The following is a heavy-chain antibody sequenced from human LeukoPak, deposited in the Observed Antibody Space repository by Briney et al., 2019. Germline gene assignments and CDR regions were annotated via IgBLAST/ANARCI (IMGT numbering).Heavy chain of an antibody. J-gene: IGHJ3*02. CDR2: IYYSGRT. V-gene: IGHV4-59*01. D-gene: IGHD1-7*01. CDR3: ARYLGELDAFDI. Sequence: PSETLSLTCTVSGGSISSYYWSWIRQPPGKGLEWIGYIYYSGRTNYNPSLKSRVTISVDTSKNQFSLKLSSVTAADTAVYYCARYLGELDAFDIWGQGTMVTVSS. CDR1: GGSISSYY.